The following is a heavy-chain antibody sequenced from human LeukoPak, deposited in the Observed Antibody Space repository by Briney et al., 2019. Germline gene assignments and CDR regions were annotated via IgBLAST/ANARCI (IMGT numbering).Heavy chain of an antibody. CDR3: AGRPVGATRRNAFDI. CDR2: IYYSGST. V-gene: IGHV4-61*08. J-gene: IGHJ3*02. CDR1: GGSISSGGYY. Sequence: TPSETLSLTCAVSGGSISSGGYYWSWIRQPPGKGLEWIGYIYYSGSTNYNPSLKSRVTISVDTSKNQFSLKLSSVTAADTAVYYCAGRPVGATRRNAFDIWGQGTMVTVSS. D-gene: IGHD1-26*01.